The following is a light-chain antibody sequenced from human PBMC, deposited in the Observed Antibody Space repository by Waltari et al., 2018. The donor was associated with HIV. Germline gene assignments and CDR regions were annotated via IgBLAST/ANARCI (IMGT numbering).Light chain of an antibody. Sequence: DIVMTQSPDSLAVSLGERATLNCKSRQSVLYSSNNKNYLAWYQKKPGQPPKLLIYWASTRESGVPDRFSGSGSGTDFTLTISSLQAEDVAVYYCQQYYSTPRTFGQGTKVEIK. CDR3: QQYYSTPRT. V-gene: IGKV4-1*01. J-gene: IGKJ1*01. CDR2: WAS. CDR1: QSVLYSSNNKNY.